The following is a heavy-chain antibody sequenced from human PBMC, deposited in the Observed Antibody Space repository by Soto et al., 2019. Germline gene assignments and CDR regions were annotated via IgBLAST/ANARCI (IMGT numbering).Heavy chain of an antibody. D-gene: IGHD2-2*01. CDR2: ISPYNGDT. V-gene: IGHV1-18*01. Sequence: ASVKVSCKASGYSFTNYDISWVRQAPGQGLEWMGWISPYNGDTNYAQKLQGRVTMTTDSSTSTAYMELRSLRSDDTAVYYCARYCSSTSCDHYFDYWGQGTLVTVSS. CDR3: ARYCSSTSCDHYFDY. J-gene: IGHJ4*02. CDR1: GYSFTNYD.